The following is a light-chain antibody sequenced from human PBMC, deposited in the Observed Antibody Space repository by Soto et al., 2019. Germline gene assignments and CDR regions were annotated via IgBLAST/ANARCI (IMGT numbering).Light chain of an antibody. V-gene: IGKV3-15*01. J-gene: IGKJ1*01. Sequence: EIVMTQSPATLSVSPGERVTLSCRARQSVGSNLAWYQQKPGQAPRLLIYGASTRATGIPARFSGSGSETEFTLTISSLQAEDSAVYYCQQYDSSPRTFGQGTKVDI. CDR2: GAS. CDR1: QSVGSN. CDR3: QQYDSSPRT.